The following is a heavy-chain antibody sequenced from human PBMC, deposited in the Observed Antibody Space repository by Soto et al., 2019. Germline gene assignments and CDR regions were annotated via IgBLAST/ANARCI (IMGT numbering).Heavy chain of an antibody. J-gene: IGHJ4*02. Sequence: SETLSLTCAVSGGSISSGGYSWSWIRQPPGKGLEWIGYIYYSGSTYYNPSLKSRVTISVDTSKNQFSLKLSSVTAADTAVYYCARHPNYYDSSGYYSIEPDYWGQGTLVTV. D-gene: IGHD3-22*01. CDR1: GGSISSGGYS. CDR2: IYYSGST. CDR3: ARHPNYYDSSGYYSIEPDY. V-gene: IGHV4-30-2*03.